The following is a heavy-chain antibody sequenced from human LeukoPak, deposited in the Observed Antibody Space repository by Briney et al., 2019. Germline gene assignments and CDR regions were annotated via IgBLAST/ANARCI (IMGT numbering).Heavy chain of an antibody. CDR2: ISSSSSTI. V-gene: IGHV3-48*01. J-gene: IGHJ4*02. CDR1: GFTFSSYS. Sequence: GGSLRLSCAASGFTFSSYSMNWVRQAPGKGLEWVSYISSSSSTIYYADSVKGRFTISRDNAKNSLYLQMNSLRAEDTAEYYCARESAAGRTPFDYWGQGTLVTVSS. CDR3: ARESAAGRTPFDY. D-gene: IGHD6-13*01.